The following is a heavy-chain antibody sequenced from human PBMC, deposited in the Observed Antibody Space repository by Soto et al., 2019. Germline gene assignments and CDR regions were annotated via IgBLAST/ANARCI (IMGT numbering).Heavy chain of an antibody. D-gene: IGHD6-6*01. J-gene: IGHJ4*02. CDR3: AREYSSSYYFDY. Sequence: PSETLSLTCTVSGASMSGYSWSWIRQPPGRGLEWIGYIYYSGSTNYNPSLKSRVTISVDTSKNQFSLKLSSVTAADTAVYYCAREYSSSYYFDYWGQGTLVTVSS. CDR1: GASMSGYS. CDR2: IYYSGST. V-gene: IGHV4-59*01.